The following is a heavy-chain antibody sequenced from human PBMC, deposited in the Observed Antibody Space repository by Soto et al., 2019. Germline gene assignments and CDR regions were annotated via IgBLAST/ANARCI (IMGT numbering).Heavy chain of an antibody. CDR2: IYYSGST. Sequence: PSETLSLTCTVSGGSISSYYWSWIRQPPGKGLEWIGYIYYSGSTNYNPSLKSRVTISVDTSKNQFSLKLSSVTAADTAVYYCARDSGDYDSSGSLTLGYFDYWGQGTLVTVSS. J-gene: IGHJ4*02. V-gene: IGHV4-59*01. D-gene: IGHD3-22*01. CDR1: GGSISSYY. CDR3: ARDSGDYDSSGSLTLGYFDY.